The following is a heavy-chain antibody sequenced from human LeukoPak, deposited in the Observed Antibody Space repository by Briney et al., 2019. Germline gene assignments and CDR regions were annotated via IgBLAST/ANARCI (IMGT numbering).Heavy chain of an antibody. CDR3: ARLASTKRCFDY. J-gene: IGHJ4*02. D-gene: IGHD1-1*01. V-gene: IGHV4-38-2*02. CDR1: GGSISSYY. Sequence: SETLSLTCTVSGGSISSYYWGWIRQPPGKGLEWIGSIYHSGSTYYNPSLKSRVTISVDTSKNQFSLKLSSVTAADTAVYYCARLASTKRCFDYWGQGTLVTVSS. CDR2: IYHSGST.